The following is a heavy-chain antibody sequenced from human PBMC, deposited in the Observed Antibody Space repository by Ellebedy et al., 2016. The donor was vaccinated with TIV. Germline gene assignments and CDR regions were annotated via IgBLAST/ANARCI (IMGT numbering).Heavy chain of an antibody. CDR1: GGTISSTNYY. Sequence: SETLSLXXNVSGGTISSTNYYWGWIRQPPEKGLEWIGSIYHSGSTYYNPSLKSRLTISLDTTKNQFSLRLDSVTAADTAVYYCASSPSGYEIPYWGQGTLVTVSS. J-gene: IGHJ4*02. CDR3: ASSPSGYEIPY. D-gene: IGHD5-12*01. V-gene: IGHV4-39*07. CDR2: IYHSGST.